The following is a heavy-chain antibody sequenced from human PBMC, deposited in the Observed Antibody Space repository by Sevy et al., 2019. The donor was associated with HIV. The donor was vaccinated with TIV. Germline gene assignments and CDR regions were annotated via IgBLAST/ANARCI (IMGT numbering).Heavy chain of an antibody. CDR1: GGSIRSGTYY. CDR3: ARSMVRGNTPHLDTFNY. Sequence: SETLSLTCTVSGGSIRSGTYYWNWIRQPAGKRLEWIGRIYTTGSTDYNPSLKSRVTISVDTSKNQFSLTLSSVTAADTAVYYCARSMVRGNTPHLDTFNYWGQGTLVTVSS. CDR2: IYTTGST. J-gene: IGHJ4*02. V-gene: IGHV4-61*02. D-gene: IGHD3-10*01.